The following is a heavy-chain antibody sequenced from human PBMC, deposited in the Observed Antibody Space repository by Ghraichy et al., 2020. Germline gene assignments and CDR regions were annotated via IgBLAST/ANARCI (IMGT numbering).Heavy chain of an antibody. CDR3: ARLEYYDSSGYRY. D-gene: IGHD3-22*01. J-gene: IGHJ4*02. Sequence: SETLSLTCTVSGGSISSGGYYWSWIRQHPGKGLEWIGYIYYSGSTYYNPSLKSRVTISVDTSKNQFSLKLSSVTAADTAVYYCARLEYYDSSGYRYWGQGTLVTVSS. CDR2: IYYSGST. V-gene: IGHV4-31*03. CDR1: GGSISSGGYY.